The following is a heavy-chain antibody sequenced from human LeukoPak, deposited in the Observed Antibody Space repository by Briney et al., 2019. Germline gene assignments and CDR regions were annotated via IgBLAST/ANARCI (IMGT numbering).Heavy chain of an antibody. CDR3: ARDRSYYGSGSYYNVGYYYYYGMDV. CDR2: IYYSGST. D-gene: IGHD3-10*01. Sequence: PSETLSLTCTVSGGSISGYYWSWIRQPPGKGLEWIGYIYYSGSTNYNPSLKSRVTISVDTSKNQFSLKLSSVTAADTAVYYCARDRSYYGSGSYYNVGYYYYYGMDVWGQGTTVTVSS. CDR1: GGSISGYY. J-gene: IGHJ6*02. V-gene: IGHV4-59*01.